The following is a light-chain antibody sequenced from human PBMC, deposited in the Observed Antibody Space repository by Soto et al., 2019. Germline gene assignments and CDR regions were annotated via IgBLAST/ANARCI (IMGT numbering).Light chain of an antibody. CDR3: LQLNGYSVA. CDR1: QSIGNW. CDR2: KAS. J-gene: IGKJ1*01. Sequence: DIQMTQSPSTLSASVGDRVTITCRASQSIGNWLAWYQQKPGKAPNLLIYKASSLESGVPSRFSGSGSGTEFTLTISSLQPDDFATYYCLQLNGYSVAFGQGTKVEVK. V-gene: IGKV1-5*03.